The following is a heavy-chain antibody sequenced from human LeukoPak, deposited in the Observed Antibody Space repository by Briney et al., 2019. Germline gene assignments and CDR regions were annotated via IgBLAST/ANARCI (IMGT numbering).Heavy chain of an antibody. J-gene: IGHJ4*02. Sequence: GGSLRLSCAASGFTFSSYAMSWVRQAPGKGLEWVSAISGSGGSTYYADSVKGRFTISRDNSKNTLYLQMNSLRAEDTAVYYCAKDPSYDSSGYYPLLPDYWGQGTLVTVSS. CDR3: AKDPSYDSSGYYPLLPDY. CDR1: GFTFSSYA. D-gene: IGHD3-22*01. CDR2: ISGSGGST. V-gene: IGHV3-23*01.